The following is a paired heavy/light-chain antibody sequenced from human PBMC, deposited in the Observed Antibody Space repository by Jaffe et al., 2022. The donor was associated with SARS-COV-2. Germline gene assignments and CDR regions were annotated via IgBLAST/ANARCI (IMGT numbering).Heavy chain of an antibody. D-gene: IGHD3-10*01. CDR2: ISYNGTNK. CDR3: ATMGVKGEGSDY. J-gene: IGHJ4*02. V-gene: IGHV3-30*04. CDR1: GFTFSVYS. Sequence: QVQLVESGGGVVQPGRSLRLSCAASGFTFSVYSVNWVRQAPGKGLEWVAAISYNGTNKYYGDSVRGRFTISRDNSKNTLYLQMNSLRPEDTAMYYCATMGVKGEGSDYWGQGTLVTVTS.
Light chain of an antibody. Sequence: SYELTQPPSVSVSPGQTARITCSGDALPKKYAYWYQQKSGQAPVLVMYEDSKRPSGIPERFSGSSSGTMATLTIGGAQVEDEADYYCYSTHSSGNHVIFGGGTELTVL. V-gene: IGLV3-10*01. J-gene: IGLJ2*01. CDR3: YSTHSSGNHVI. CDR2: EDS. CDR1: ALPKKY.